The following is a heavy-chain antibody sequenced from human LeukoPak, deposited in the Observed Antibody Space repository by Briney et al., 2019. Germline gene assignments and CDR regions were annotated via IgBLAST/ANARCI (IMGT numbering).Heavy chain of an antibody. CDR2: ISGSGGST. CDR1: GFTFSGYA. Sequence: GGSLRLSCGASGFTFSGYAMSWVRQAPGKGLEWVSAISGSGGSTYYADSVKGRFTISRDNSKNTLYLQMNSLRAEDTAVYYCAKQWDLTLDYWGQGTLVTVSS. V-gene: IGHV3-23*01. D-gene: IGHD1-26*01. CDR3: AKQWDLTLDY. J-gene: IGHJ4*02.